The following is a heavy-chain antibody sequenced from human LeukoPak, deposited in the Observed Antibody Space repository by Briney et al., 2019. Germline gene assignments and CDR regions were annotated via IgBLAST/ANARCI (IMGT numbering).Heavy chain of an antibody. V-gene: IGHV3-48*04. CDR3: ARDRMGGAFDF. D-gene: IGHD1-26*01. J-gene: IGHJ3*01. Sequence: GGSLRLSCAASGFTFSTHAINWVRQAPGKGLEWISFITGSSSIIYYADAVRGRFTISRDNAKNSLYLQMNSLRAEDTAVYYCARDRMGGAFDFWGQGTMVTVSS. CDR2: ITGSSSII. CDR1: GFTFSTHA.